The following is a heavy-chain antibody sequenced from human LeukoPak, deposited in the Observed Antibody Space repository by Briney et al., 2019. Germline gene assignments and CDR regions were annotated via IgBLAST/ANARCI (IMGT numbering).Heavy chain of an antibody. V-gene: IGHV3-23*01. Sequence: GGSLRLSCAASGFTSINHAMSWVRQAPGKGLEWVSSITGSGGNTYYADSVRGRFTISRDNSKNTLYLQMNSLRVEDTALYYCAKLAGPTVTADYWGQGTLVTVPS. CDR1: GFTSINHA. CDR3: AKLAGPTVTADY. CDR2: ITGSGGNT. D-gene: IGHD4-17*01. J-gene: IGHJ4*02.